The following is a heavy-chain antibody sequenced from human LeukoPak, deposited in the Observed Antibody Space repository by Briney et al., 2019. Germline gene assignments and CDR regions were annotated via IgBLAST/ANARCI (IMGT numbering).Heavy chain of an antibody. D-gene: IGHD5-12*01. CDR2: INPNSGGT. Sequence: SVKVSCKASGYTFTGYYMHWVRQAPGQGLEWMGWINPNSGGTNYAQKFQGRVTMTRDTSISTAYMELSRLRSDDTAVYYCARAYGSGYDSNWFDPWSQGTLVTVSS. V-gene: IGHV1-2*02. J-gene: IGHJ5*02. CDR1: GYTFTGYY. CDR3: ARAYGSGYDSNWFDP.